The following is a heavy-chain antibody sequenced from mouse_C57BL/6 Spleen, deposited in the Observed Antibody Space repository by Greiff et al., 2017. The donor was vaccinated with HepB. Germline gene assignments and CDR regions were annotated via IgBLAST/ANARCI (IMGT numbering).Heavy chain of an antibody. D-gene: IGHD2-3*01. V-gene: IGHV1-18*01. CDR3: ARSDGYYFAWFAY. J-gene: IGHJ3*01. CDR1: GYTFTDYN. Sequence: EVKLMESGPELVKPGASVKIPCKASGYTFTDYNMDWVKQSHGKSLEWIGDINPNNGGTIYNQKFKGKAALTVDKSSSTAYMELRSLTSEDTAVYYCARSDGYYFAWFAYWGQGTLVTVSA. CDR2: INPNNGGT.